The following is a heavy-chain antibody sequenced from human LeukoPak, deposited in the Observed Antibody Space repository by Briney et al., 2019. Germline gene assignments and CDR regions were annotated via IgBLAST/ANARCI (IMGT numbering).Heavy chain of an antibody. CDR1: GFPFNVSP. V-gene: IGHV3-64*01. J-gene: IGHJ5*02. CDR2: ISITGGTT. D-gene: IGHD6-6*01. Sequence: GGSLRLSCAASGFPFNVSPMFWVRQAPGKGLEYVSAISITGGTTYYANSVKGRFTISRDNSKNILYLQMGSLTAEDMGVYYCARGFSSLSTWGQGNLVTVSS. CDR3: ARGFSSLST.